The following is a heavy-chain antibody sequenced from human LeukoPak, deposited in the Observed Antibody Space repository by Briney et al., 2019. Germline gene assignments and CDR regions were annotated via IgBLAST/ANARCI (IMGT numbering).Heavy chain of an antibody. V-gene: IGHV3-48*04. D-gene: IGHD2-2*02. CDR3: ARERGAGYCSSTSCYTGYYYYMDV. CDR2: ISSSGSTI. Sequence: PGGSLRLSCAASGFTFSSYSMNWVRQAPGKGLEWVSYISSSGSTIYYADSVKGRFTISRDNAKNSLYLQMNSLRAEDTAVYYCARERGAGYCSSTSCYTGYYYYMDVWGKGTTVTVSS. CDR1: GFTFSSYS. J-gene: IGHJ6*03.